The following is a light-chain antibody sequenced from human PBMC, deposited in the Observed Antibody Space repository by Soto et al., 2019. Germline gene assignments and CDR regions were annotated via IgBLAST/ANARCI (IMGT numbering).Light chain of an antibody. Sequence: EIVLTQSPGTLSLSPGERATLSCRASQSVRSSFFAWYQQKPGQAPRLLIYDVSVRATGIPERFSGSGSWTDFTLTINRLEPEDFAVYYCQQYENSVMYTFGQGTKLEIK. CDR3: QQYENSVMYT. V-gene: IGKV3-20*01. CDR1: QSVRSSF. J-gene: IGKJ2*01. CDR2: DVS.